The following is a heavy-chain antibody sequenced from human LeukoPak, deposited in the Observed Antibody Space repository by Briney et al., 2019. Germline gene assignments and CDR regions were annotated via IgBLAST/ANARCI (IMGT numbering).Heavy chain of an antibody. D-gene: IGHD1-26*01. CDR1: GGTFSSYA. CDR2: IIPIFGTA. Sequence: SVKVSCKASGGTFSSYAISWVRQAPGQGLEWMGGIIPIFGTANYAQKFQGRVTITTDESTSTAYMELSSLRSEDTAVYYCARVWEPRGGGAFDIWGQGTMVTVSS. V-gene: IGHV1-69*05. J-gene: IGHJ3*02. CDR3: ARVWEPRGGGAFDI.